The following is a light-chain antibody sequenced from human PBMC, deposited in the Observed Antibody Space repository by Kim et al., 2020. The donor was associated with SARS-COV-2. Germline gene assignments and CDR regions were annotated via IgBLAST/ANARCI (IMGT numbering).Light chain of an antibody. J-gene: IGKJ2*01. Sequence: SVSPGERATHSGRASQSVSSNLAWYQQKPGQAPRLLIYRASTRATGIPARFSGGESGTEFTLTISSLQSEDFAVYYCQQYNDWPQTYGQGTKLEI. CDR1: QSVSSN. V-gene: IGKV3-15*01. CDR3: QQYNDWPQT. CDR2: RAS.